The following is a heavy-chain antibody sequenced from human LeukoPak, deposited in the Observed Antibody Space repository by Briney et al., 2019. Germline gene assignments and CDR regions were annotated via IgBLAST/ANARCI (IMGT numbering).Heavy chain of an antibody. Sequence: PGGSLRLSCAVSGFTVSVYYMSWVRQAPGKGLEWVSLMCDDGREYYADSVRGRFTISRDNSKNTLYLQMNSLRAEDTAVYYCARDGRLGELSYDFDYWGQGTLVTVSS. CDR1: GFTVSVYY. D-gene: IGHD3-16*02. V-gene: IGHV3-53*01. CDR3: ARDGRLGELSYDFDY. J-gene: IGHJ4*02. CDR2: MCDDGRE.